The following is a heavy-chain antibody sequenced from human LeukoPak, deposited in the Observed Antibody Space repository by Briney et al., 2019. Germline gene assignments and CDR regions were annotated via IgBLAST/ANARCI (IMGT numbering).Heavy chain of an antibody. Sequence: SETLSLTCTVSGGSISSYYWSWIWQPPGKGLEWIGYIYYSGSTNYNPSLKSRVTISVDTSKNQFSLKLSSVTAADTAVYYCARVGMYDSSGYYSIGLNYWGQGTLVTVSS. V-gene: IGHV4-59*01. CDR1: GGSISSYY. D-gene: IGHD3-22*01. J-gene: IGHJ4*02. CDR3: ARVGMYDSSGYYSIGLNY. CDR2: IYYSGST.